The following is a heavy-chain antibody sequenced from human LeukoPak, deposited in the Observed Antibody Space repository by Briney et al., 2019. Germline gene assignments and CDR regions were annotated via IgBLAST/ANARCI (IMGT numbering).Heavy chain of an antibody. D-gene: IGHD5-24*01. Sequence: PSETLSLTCAVYAGSSSGYYWSWIRQPPGKGLEWIGEINHSGSTNYNPSLKSRVTISVDTSKNQCSLKLSSVTAARTPVYYCPRGTRWLQYRHPFDYWGQGTLVTVSS. J-gene: IGHJ4*02. CDR3: PRGTRWLQYRHPFDY. V-gene: IGHV4-34*01. CDR2: INHSGST. CDR1: AGSSSGYY.